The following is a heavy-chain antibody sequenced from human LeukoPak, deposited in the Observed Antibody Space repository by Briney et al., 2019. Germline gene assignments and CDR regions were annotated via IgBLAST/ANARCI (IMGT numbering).Heavy chain of an antibody. Sequence: ASVKVSSKASRYTLTGYYIHSVPHAPGQGRGWMGWINHNSGGTNYAQKFQGRVTITRDTSISTAYMELSRLRSDDTAVYYCASPLSYYDSSGYDYWGQGDLGTVSS. J-gene: IGHJ4*02. D-gene: IGHD3-22*01. CDR2: INHNSGGT. CDR3: ASPLSYYDSSGYDY. V-gene: IGHV1-2*02. CDR1: RYTLTGYY.